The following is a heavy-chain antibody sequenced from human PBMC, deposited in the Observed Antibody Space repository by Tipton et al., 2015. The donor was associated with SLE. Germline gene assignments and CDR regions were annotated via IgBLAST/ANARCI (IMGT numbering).Heavy chain of an antibody. CDR1: GFTFGDYA. CDR3: TFTYGSEVLDAFDI. D-gene: IGHD3-10*01. J-gene: IGHJ3*02. Sequence: RSLRLSCTASGFTFGDYAMSWFRQAPGKGLEWVGFIRSKAYGGTTEYAASVKGRFTISRDDSKSIAYLQMNSLKTEDTAVYYCTFTYGSEVLDAFDIWGQGTMVTVSS. V-gene: IGHV3-49*03. CDR2: IRSKAYGGTT.